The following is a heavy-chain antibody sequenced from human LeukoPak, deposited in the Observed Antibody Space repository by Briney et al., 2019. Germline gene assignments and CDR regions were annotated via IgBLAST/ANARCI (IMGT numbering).Heavy chain of an antibody. CDR3: ARYDSSGLIDY. CDR2: ISAHNGNT. Sequence: AASVKVSCKASGYTFTSYGISWVRQAPGQGLEWMGWISAHNGNTNYAQKLQGRVTMTTDTSTSTAYMELRSLRSDDTAVYCCARYDSSGLIDYWGQGTLVTVSS. J-gene: IGHJ4*02. D-gene: IGHD3-22*01. V-gene: IGHV1-18*01. CDR1: GYTFTSYG.